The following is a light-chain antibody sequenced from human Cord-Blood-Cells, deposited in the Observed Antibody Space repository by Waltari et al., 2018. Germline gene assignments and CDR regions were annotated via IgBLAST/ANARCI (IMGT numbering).Light chain of an antibody. Sequence: DIVMTQSPDYLAVSLGERATINCKYSQSVLYSSNNKNYLAWYQQKPGQPPKLLIYWASTRESGVPDRFSGSGSGTDFTLTISSLQAEDVAVYYCQQYYSTPLTFGQGTKVEIK. CDR2: WAS. CDR1: QSVLYSSNNKNY. CDR3: QQYYSTPLT. J-gene: IGKJ1*01. V-gene: IGKV4-1*01.